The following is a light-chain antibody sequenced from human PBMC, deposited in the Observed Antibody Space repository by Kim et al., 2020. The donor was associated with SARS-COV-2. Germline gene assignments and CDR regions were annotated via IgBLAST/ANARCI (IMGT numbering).Light chain of an antibody. Sequence: NFMLTQPHSVSESPGKTVTISCTRSSGSIASNYVQWYQQRPGSAPTTVIYDNNHRPSGVSDRFSGSVDSSSNSASLTISGLKTEDEADYYCRSYDISNRVVFGGGTQLTVL. J-gene: IGLJ2*01. CDR3: RSYDISNRVV. CDR2: DNN. CDR1: SGSIASNY. V-gene: IGLV6-57*04.